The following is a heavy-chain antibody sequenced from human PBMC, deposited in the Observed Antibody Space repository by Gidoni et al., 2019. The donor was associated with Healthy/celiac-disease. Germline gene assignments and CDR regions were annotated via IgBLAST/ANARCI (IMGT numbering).Heavy chain of an antibody. D-gene: IGHD3-22*01. Sequence: QVQLQESGPGLVKPSQTLSLTCAVSGGSISSGGYSWSWIRQPPGKGLEWIGYIYYSGSTYYNPSLKSRVTISVDTSKNQFSLKLSSVTAADTAVYYCARVSSSGYFDYWGQGTLVTVSS. CDR1: GGSISSGGYS. CDR3: ARVSSSGYFDY. V-gene: IGHV4-30-4*07. CDR2: IYYSGST. J-gene: IGHJ4*02.